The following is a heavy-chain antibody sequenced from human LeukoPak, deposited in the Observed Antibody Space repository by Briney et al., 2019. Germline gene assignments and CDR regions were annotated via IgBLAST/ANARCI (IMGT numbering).Heavy chain of an antibody. V-gene: IGHV3-74*01. CDR3: VRDGDDFNFDY. J-gene: IGHJ4*02. D-gene: IGHD5-24*01. Sequence: PGGSLRLSCAASGFTFSNHWMHWVRQAPGKGLVWVSRVNKDGGYTNYADSVKGRFTISRDNAKNTVYLQMLGQRAGDTAVYYCVRDGDDFNFDYWGQGSLVTISS. CDR1: GFTFSNHW. CDR2: VNKDGGYT.